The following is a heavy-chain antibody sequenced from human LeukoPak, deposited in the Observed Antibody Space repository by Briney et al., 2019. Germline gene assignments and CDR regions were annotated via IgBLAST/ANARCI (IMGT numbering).Heavy chain of an antibody. J-gene: IGHJ6*02. CDR2: IIPILGIA. CDR1: GGTFSSYA. CDR3: ARYCSGGSCYSSYYYGMDV. V-gene: IGHV1-69*04. D-gene: IGHD2-15*01. Sequence: ASVKVSCKASGGTFSSYAISWVRQAPGRGLEWMGRIIPILGIANYAQKFQGRVTITADRSTSTAYMELSSLRSEDTAVYYCARYCSGGSCYSSYYYGMDVWGQGTTVTVSS.